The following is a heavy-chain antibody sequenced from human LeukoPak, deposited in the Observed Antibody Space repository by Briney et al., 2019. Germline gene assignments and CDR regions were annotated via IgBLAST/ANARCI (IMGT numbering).Heavy chain of an antibody. CDR2: INPNSGGT. V-gene: IGHV1-2*02. J-gene: IGHJ5*02. CDR3: AAETYYYDSSGYWWFDP. Sequence: ASVKVSCKASGYTFTGYYMHWVRQAPGQGLEWMGWINPNSGGTNYAQKFQGRVTMTRNTSISTAYMELSSLRSEDTAVYYCAAETYYYDSSGYWWFDPWGQGTLVTVSS. D-gene: IGHD3-22*01. CDR1: GYTFTGYY.